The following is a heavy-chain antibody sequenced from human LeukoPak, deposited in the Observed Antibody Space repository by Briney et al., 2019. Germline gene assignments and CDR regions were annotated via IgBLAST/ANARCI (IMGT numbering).Heavy chain of an antibody. CDR3: ARGEVDKGRYSYGFGDGY. D-gene: IGHD5-18*01. V-gene: IGHV4-34*01. J-gene: IGHJ4*02. CDR2: INHSGST. CDR1: GGSFSGYY. Sequence: SETLSLTCAVYGGSFSGYYWSWIRQPPGKGLEWIGEINHSGSTNYNPSLKSRVTISVDTSKNQFSLKLSSLTAADTAVYYCARGEVDKGRYSYGFGDGYWGQGTLVTVSS.